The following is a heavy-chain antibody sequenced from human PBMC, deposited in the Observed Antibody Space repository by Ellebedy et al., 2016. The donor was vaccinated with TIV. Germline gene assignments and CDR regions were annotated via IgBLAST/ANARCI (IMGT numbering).Heavy chain of an antibody. Sequence: GGSLRLSCVASGFSFRSYWMSWVRQAPGKGLEWVANIYQDGSAQYYADSVKGRFTISRYNGKNSLFLQMNRLRVEDTAVYYCARRGSYGDYAIQVNGWFGRWGRGTLVSVSS. CDR2: IYQDGSAQ. J-gene: IGHJ5*02. V-gene: IGHV3-7*01. CDR3: ARRGSYGDYAIQVNGWFGR. D-gene: IGHD4-17*01. CDR1: GFSFRSYW.